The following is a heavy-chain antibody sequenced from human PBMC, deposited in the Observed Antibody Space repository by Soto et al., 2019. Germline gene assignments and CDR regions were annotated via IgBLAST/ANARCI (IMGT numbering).Heavy chain of an antibody. J-gene: IGHJ4*02. CDR3: AKDRAGDIYVAARSGLDY. V-gene: IGHV3-30*18. Sequence: VAVISYDGSNKFYADSVKGRFTISRDNSKNTLYLQMNSLRAEDTAVYYCAKDRAGDIYVAARSGLDYWGQGTLVTVSS. D-gene: IGHD3-3*01. CDR2: ISYDGSNK.